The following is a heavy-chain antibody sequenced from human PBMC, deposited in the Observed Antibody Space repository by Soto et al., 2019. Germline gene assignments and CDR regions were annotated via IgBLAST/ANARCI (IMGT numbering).Heavy chain of an antibody. CDR1: NGSVSSPLSY. V-gene: IGHV4-39*01. Sequence: SETLSLTCSVSNGSVSSPLSYWGWIRQPPGKRPEWIGVIYFSGITSYNPSLKSRVTISVDTSRNQFSLKLSSVTAADTAVYYCARLVYDSSGYRPVWVQGTLVT. J-gene: IGHJ4*02. D-gene: IGHD3-22*01. CDR3: ARLVYDSSGYRPV. CDR2: IYFSGIT.